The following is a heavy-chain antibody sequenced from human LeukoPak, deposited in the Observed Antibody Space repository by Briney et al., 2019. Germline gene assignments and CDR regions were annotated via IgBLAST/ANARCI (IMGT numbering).Heavy chain of an antibody. CDR3: ARVHTVSGYDAFDI. V-gene: IGHV4-34*01. CDR1: GGSFSGYY. Sequence: SETLSLTCAVYGGSFSGYYWSWIRQPPGKGLEWIGEINHSGSTNYNPSLKSRVTISVDTSKNQFSLKLSSATAADTAVYYCARVHTVSGYDAFDIWGQGTMVTVSS. CDR2: INHSGST. D-gene: IGHD4-17*01. J-gene: IGHJ3*02.